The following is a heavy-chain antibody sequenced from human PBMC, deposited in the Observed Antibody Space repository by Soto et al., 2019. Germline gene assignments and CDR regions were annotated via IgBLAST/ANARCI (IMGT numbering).Heavy chain of an antibody. D-gene: IGHD2-15*01. CDR1: GGSISSSSYY. J-gene: IGHJ4*02. CDR3: ARQPWGRDIVVVVAATPPYYFDY. Sequence: SETLSLTCTVSGGSISSSSYYWGWIRQPPGKGLEWIGSIYYSGSTYYNPSLKSRVTISVDTSKNQFSLKLSSVTAADTAVYYCARQPWGRDIVVVVAATPPYYFDYWGQGTLVTVSS. CDR2: IYYSGST. V-gene: IGHV4-39*01.